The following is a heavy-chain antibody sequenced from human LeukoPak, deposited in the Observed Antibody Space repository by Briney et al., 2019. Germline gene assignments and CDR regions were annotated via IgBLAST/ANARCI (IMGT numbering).Heavy chain of an antibody. CDR3: ARVEGPLSGSPLYYYYMDV. V-gene: IGHV1-69*13. CDR2: IIPIFGTA. D-gene: IGHD1-26*01. Sequence: GASVKVSCKASGGTFSSYAISWVRQAPGQGLEWMGGIIPIFGTANYAQKFQGRVTITADESTSTAYMELSSLRSEDTAVYYCARVEGPLSGSPLYYYYMDVWGKGTTVTVSS. J-gene: IGHJ6*03. CDR1: GGTFSSYA.